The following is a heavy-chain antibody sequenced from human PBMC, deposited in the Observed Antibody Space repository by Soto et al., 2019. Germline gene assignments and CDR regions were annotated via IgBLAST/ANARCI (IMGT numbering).Heavy chain of an antibody. J-gene: IGHJ3*02. CDR1: GYTFTNYG. D-gene: IGHD2-15*01. CDR3: ARDIYGGNCCEAFDI. V-gene: IGHV1-18*01. Sequence: QAQLVQSGAEVKKPGASVNISCKASGYTFTNYGFIWVRQAPGHGLEWVGWISPYNGKTEYSQNHQGRVTMTGDKTTSTAYMALRSLRSDDTAVYYCARDIYGGNCCEAFDIWGQGTMVTVSS. CDR2: ISPYNGKT.